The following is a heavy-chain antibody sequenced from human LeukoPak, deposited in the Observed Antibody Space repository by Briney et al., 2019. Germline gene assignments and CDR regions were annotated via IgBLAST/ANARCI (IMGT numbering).Heavy chain of an antibody. CDR1: GGSISSSSYY. Sequence: SETLSLTCTVSGGSISSSSYYWGWIRQPPGKGLEWIGSIYYSGGTYYNPSLKSRVTISVDTSKNQFSLKLSSVTAADTAVYYCARTDSGYDSFDYWGQGTLVTVSS. V-gene: IGHV4-39*01. D-gene: IGHD5-12*01. CDR3: ARTDSGYDSFDY. J-gene: IGHJ4*02. CDR2: IYYSGGT.